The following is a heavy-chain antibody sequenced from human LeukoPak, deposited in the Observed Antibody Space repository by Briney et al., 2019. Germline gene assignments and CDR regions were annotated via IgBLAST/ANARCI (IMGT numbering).Heavy chain of an antibody. CDR2: IIPILGIA. J-gene: IGHJ5*02. V-gene: IGHV1-69*04. Sequence: ASVKVSCKASRGTFSSYTISWVRQAPGQGLEWMGRIIPILGIANYAQKFQGRVTITADKSTSTAYMELSSLRSEDTAVYYCARDRYPSANWFDPWGQGTLVTVSS. CDR3: ARDRYPSANWFDP. CDR1: RGTFSSYT. D-gene: IGHD3-9*01.